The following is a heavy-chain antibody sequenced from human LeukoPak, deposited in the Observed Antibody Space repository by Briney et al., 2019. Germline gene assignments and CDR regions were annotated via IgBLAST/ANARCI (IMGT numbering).Heavy chain of an antibody. CDR3: ARLVSYFNAFDI. J-gene: IGHJ3*02. Sequence: GSLRLSCAASGFTFSGYSMNWVRQPPGKGLEWIGEINHSGSTNYNPSLKSRVTISVDTSKNQFSLKLSSVTAADTAVYYCARLVSYFNAFDIWGQGTMVTVSS. CDR2: INHSGST. D-gene: IGHD1-26*01. V-gene: IGHV4-34*01. CDR1: GFTFSGYS.